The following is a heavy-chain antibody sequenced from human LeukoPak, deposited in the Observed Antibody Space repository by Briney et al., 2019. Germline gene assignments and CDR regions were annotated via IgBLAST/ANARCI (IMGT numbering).Heavy chain of an antibody. D-gene: IGHD3-10*01. CDR3: ARDSYGSGSYYRIDY. Sequence: GGSLRLSCAASGFTFSSYAMSWVRQAPGKGLEWVSAISGSGGSTYYADSVKGRFTISRDNAKNSLYLQMNSLRAEDTAVYYCARDSYGSGSYYRIDYWGQGTLVTVSS. J-gene: IGHJ4*02. CDR2: ISGSGGST. CDR1: GFTFSSYA. V-gene: IGHV3-23*01.